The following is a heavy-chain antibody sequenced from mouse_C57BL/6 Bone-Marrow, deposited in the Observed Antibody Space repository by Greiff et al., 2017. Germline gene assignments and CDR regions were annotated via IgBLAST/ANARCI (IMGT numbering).Heavy chain of an antibody. CDR2: IFPGSGST. V-gene: IGHV1-75*01. Sequence: QVQLKESGPELVKPGASVKISCKASGYTFTDYYINWVKQRPGQGLEWIGWIFPGSGSTYYNEKFKGKATLTVDKSSSTAYMLLSSLTSEDSAVYFCARYDGYYYWYFDVWGTGTTVTVSS. CDR3: ARYDGYYYWYFDV. CDR1: GYTFTDYY. J-gene: IGHJ1*03. D-gene: IGHD2-3*01.